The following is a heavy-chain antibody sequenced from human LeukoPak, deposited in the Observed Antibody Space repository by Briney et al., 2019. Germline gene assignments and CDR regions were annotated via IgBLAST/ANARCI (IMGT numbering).Heavy chain of an antibody. CDR3: ARGGEYYYDSSGYYRGGFYMDV. V-gene: IGHV3-13*01. CDR1: GFTFSSYD. D-gene: IGHD3-22*01. J-gene: IGHJ6*03. Sequence: GGSLRLSCAASGFTFSSYDMHWVRQATGKGLEWVSAIGTAGDTYYPGSVKARFTISRENAKNSLYLQMNSLRAGDTAVYYCARGGEYYYDSSGYYRGGFYMDVWGKGTTVTVSS. CDR2: IGTAGDT.